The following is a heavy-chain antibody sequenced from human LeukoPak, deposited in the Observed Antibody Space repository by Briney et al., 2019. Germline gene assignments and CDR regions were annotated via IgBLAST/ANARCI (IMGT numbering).Heavy chain of an antibody. CDR2: IYSGGSS. J-gene: IGHJ6*03. V-gene: IGHV3-66*01. D-gene: IGHD6-13*01. CDR3: ARVVAYSSSWLTSYYYYYMDV. Sequence: GGSLRLSCAASGFTVSSNYMSWVRQAPGKGLEWVSVIYSGGSSYYADSVKGRFTISRDNSKNTLYLQMNSLRAEDTAVYYCARVVAYSSSWLTSYYYYYMDVWGKGTTVTISS. CDR1: GFTVSSNY.